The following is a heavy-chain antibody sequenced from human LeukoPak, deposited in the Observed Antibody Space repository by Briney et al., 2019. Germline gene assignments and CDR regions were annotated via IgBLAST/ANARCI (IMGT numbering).Heavy chain of an antibody. CDR3: ARGLRLTLRLGDLSPYGFDS. D-gene: IGHD3-16*02. CDR1: GGSFSGYY. V-gene: IGHV4-34*01. Sequence: PSETLSLTCAVYGGSFSGYYWSWIRQPPGKGLEWIGEINHSGSTRYNPSLKSRVTISLDLSKNQLSLKLTSVNDADTAIYYCARGLRLTLRLGDLSPYGFDSWGQGSLVTVSS. J-gene: IGHJ4*02. CDR2: INHSGST.